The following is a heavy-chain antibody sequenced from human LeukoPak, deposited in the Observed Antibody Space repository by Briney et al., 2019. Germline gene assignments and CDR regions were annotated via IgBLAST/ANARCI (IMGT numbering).Heavy chain of an antibody. J-gene: IGHJ4*02. V-gene: IGHV3-11*03. CDR3: ASLPYDYVWGSYRFFDY. CDR1: GFTFSDYY. D-gene: IGHD3-16*02. CDR2: ISSSSSYT. Sequence: GGSLRLSCAASGFTFSDYYMSWIRQAPGKGLEWVSYISSSSSYTNYADSLKGRFTSSRENAKNSLYLQMNSLSAEDTAVYYCASLPYDYVWGSYRFFDYWGQGTLVTVSS.